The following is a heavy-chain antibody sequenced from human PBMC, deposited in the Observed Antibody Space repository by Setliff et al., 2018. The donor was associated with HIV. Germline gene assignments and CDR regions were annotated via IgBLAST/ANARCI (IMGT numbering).Heavy chain of an antibody. CDR1: GFSFRNSFYN. CDR3: ARHRYGSSINWFDP. D-gene: IGHD6-13*01. Sequence: SETLSLTCNVSGFSFRNSFYNWGWIRQPPGKGLEWIGTIYYSGTTYYNPSLKSRVTMSIDTSQNQFSLKLTSVTATDTAVYYCARHRYGSSINWFDPWGQGTLVTVS. V-gene: IGHV4-39*01. CDR2: IYYSGTT. J-gene: IGHJ5*02.